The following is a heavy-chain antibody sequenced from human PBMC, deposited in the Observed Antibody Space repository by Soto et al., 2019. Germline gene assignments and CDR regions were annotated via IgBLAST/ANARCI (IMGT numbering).Heavy chain of an antibody. CDR3: ARDRGASSSFDY. V-gene: IGHV3-21*01. D-gene: IGHD3-10*01. Sequence: GGSLRLSCAASGFTFSSYSMNWVRQAPGKGLEWVSSISSSSSYIYYADSVKGRFTISRDNAKNSLYLQMNSLRAEDMAVYYCARDRGASSSFDYWGQGTLVTVSS. CDR1: GFTFSSYS. J-gene: IGHJ4*02. CDR2: ISSSSSYI.